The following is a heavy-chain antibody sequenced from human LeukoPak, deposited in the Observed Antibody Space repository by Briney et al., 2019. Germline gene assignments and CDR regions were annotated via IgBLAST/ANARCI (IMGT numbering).Heavy chain of an antibody. Sequence: ASVKVSCKASGYTFTSYAISWVRQAPGQGLEWMGWISGYNGNTKYAQKVQGRVTMTTDTSTSTAYMELRSLRSDDTAVYYCASGGMYYYGSGSYPHYYYYGMDVWGQGTTVTVSS. V-gene: IGHV1-18*01. CDR1: GYTFTSYA. CDR3: ASGGMYYYGSGSYPHYYYYGMDV. D-gene: IGHD3-10*01. J-gene: IGHJ6*02. CDR2: ISGYNGNT.